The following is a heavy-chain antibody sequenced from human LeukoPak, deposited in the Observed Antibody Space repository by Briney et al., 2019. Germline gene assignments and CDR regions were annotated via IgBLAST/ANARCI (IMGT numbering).Heavy chain of an antibody. J-gene: IGHJ5*02. Sequence: RASVKVSCKASGYTFTGYYMHWVRQAPGQGLEWMGRVNPNNGVPNYAQKFQGRVTMTRDTAISTFYMELSSLRSDDTAVYFCAREVGYSSSYYGRFDPWSQGTLVIVSS. CDR2: VNPNNGVP. CDR1: GYTFTGYY. V-gene: IGHV1-2*06. CDR3: AREVGYSSSYYGRFDP. D-gene: IGHD2-2*01.